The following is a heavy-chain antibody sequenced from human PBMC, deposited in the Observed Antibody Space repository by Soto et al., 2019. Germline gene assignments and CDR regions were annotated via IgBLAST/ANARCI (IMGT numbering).Heavy chain of an antibody. CDR1: GFTFSSYG. Sequence: PGGSLRLSCAASGFTFSSYGMHWVRQAPGKGLEWVAVISYDGSNKYYADSVKGRFTISRDNSKNTLYLQMNSLRAEDTAVYYCAKDLERYCIGGSCYSGLDYWGQGTLVTVSS. D-gene: IGHD2-15*01. J-gene: IGHJ4*02. V-gene: IGHV3-30*18. CDR2: ISYDGSNK. CDR3: AKDLERYCIGGSCYSGLDY.